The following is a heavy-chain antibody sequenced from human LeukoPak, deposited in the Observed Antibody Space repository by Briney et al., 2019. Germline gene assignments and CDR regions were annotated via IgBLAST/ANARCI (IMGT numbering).Heavy chain of an antibody. CDR3: ARRRERRRTDRFDYFDY. CDR1: GGSFSGYY. J-gene: IGHJ4*02. Sequence: SETLSLTCAVYGGSFSGYYWSWIRQPPGKGLEWIGEINHSGSTNYNPSLKSRVTISADTSKNQFSLKLSSVTAADTAVYYCARRRERRRTDRFDYFDYWGQGALVAVSS. CDR2: INHSGST. D-gene: IGHD1-26*01. V-gene: IGHV4-34*01.